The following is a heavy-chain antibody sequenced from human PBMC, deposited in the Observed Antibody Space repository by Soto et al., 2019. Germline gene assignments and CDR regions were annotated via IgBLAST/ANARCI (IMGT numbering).Heavy chain of an antibody. V-gene: IGHV4-59*01. D-gene: IGHD1-26*01. CDR1: GGSISNYY. J-gene: IGHJ4*02. CDR3: ARSRVGPSSFDY. Sequence: SETLSLTCTVSGGSISNYYWSWIRQPPGKGLDWIGYIYYIGSTNYNPSLKSRVTISIDTSKNQFSLKLSSVTAADTAVYYCARSRVGPSSFDYWGQGTLVTVSS. CDR2: IYYIGST.